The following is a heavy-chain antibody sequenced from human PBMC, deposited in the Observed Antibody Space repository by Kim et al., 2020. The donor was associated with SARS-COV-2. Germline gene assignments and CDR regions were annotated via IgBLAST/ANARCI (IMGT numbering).Heavy chain of an antibody. J-gene: IGHJ4*02. Sequence: GGSLRLSCAASGFTFSSYGMHWVRQAPGKGLEWVAVIWYDGSNKYYADSVKGRFTISRDNSKNTLYLQMNSLRAEDTAVYYCAKDGGWPHYFDYWGQGTLVTVSS. V-gene: IGHV3-33*06. CDR3: AKDGGWPHYFDY. CDR2: IWYDGSNK. D-gene: IGHD6-19*01. CDR1: GFTFSSYG.